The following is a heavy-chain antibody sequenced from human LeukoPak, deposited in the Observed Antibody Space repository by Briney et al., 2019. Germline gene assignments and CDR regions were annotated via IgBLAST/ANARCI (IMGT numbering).Heavy chain of an antibody. J-gene: IGHJ5*02. V-gene: IGHV1-69*05. CDR1: GGTFNSYA. CDR3: ARARSPSSGYLLRDHNWFDP. D-gene: IGHD3-22*01. CDR2: IIPIFGTA. Sequence: SVKVSCKASGGTFNSYAISWVRQAPGQGLEWMGGIIPIFGTANYAQKVQGRVTITTDESTITAYMELSSLRSEDTAVYYCARARSPSSGYLLRDHNWFDPWGQGTLVTVSS.